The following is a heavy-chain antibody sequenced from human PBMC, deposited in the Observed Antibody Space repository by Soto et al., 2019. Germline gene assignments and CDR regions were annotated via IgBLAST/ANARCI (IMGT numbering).Heavy chain of an antibody. J-gene: IGHJ3*02. D-gene: IGHD4-17*01. Sequence: EVQLLESGGGLVQPGGSLRLSCAASGFTFTTYAMTWVRQAPGKGLEWVSVISSGGANTYYADSVKGRFTISRDNSQNTVYLQMNSLRAEDTAIYYCTKGGRDYGAYASPDAFDIWGQGTMVTVSS. CDR2: ISSGGANT. CDR3: TKGGRDYGAYASPDAFDI. CDR1: GFTFTTYA. V-gene: IGHV3-23*01.